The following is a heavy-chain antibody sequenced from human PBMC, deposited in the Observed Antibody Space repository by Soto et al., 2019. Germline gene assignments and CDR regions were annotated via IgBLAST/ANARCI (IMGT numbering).Heavy chain of an antibody. V-gene: IGHV1-46*01. CDR3: ARDPSEDYDILTGPFDY. D-gene: IGHD3-9*01. CDR2: INPSLGRA. J-gene: IGHJ4*02. CDR1: GYTFTSYY. Sequence: GASVKVSCKASGYTFTSYYMHWVRQAPGQGLEWMGRINPSLGRANYAQKFQGRVTITADKSTSTAYMELSSLRSEDTAVYYCARDPSEDYDILTGPFDYWGQGTLVTVSS.